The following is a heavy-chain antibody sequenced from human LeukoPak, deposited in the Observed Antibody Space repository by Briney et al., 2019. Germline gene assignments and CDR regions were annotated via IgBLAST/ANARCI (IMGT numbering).Heavy chain of an antibody. Sequence: GGSLRLSCAASGFTFSSYAMSWVRQAPGKGLEWVSAISGSGGSTYYADSVKGRFTISRHNSKNTLYLQMHSLRAEDTAVYYCAKDRGHRGFWFDPWGQGTLVTVSS. V-gene: IGHV3-23*01. D-gene: IGHD3-10*01. CDR1: GFTFSSYA. CDR2: ISGSGGST. CDR3: AKDRGHRGFWFDP. J-gene: IGHJ5*02.